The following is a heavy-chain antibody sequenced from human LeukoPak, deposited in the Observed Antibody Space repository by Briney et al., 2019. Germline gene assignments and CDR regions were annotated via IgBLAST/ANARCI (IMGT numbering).Heavy chain of an antibody. CDR2: IHYTGST. V-gene: IGHV4-59*01. Sequence: SETLSLTCTVSGVSIRGYYWSWVRQPPGKGLEWMGYIHYTGSTTYNPSLKNRVTISVDTSRNQFSLKLSSVTAADTAVYYCARDMVDRDMVKSLGWFDPWGQGTLVTVSS. CDR3: ARDMVDRDMVKSLGWFDP. D-gene: IGHD5-18*01. CDR1: GVSIRGYY. J-gene: IGHJ5*02.